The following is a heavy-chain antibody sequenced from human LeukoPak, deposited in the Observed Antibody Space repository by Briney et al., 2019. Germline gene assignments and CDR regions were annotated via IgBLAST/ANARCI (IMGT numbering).Heavy chain of an antibody. Sequence: GGSLRLSCAASGFTFSSYAMSWVRQAPGKGLEWVSAISGSGGSTYYADSVKGRFTISRDNSKNTLYLQMNSQRAEDTAVYYCAKSRGDGDSSSWYYFDYWGQGTLVTVSS. V-gene: IGHV3-23*01. D-gene: IGHD6-13*01. CDR2: ISGSGGST. CDR3: AKSRGDGDSSSWYYFDY. CDR1: GFTFSSYA. J-gene: IGHJ4*02.